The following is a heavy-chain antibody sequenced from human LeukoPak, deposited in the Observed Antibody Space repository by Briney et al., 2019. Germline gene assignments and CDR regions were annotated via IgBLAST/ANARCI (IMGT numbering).Heavy chain of an antibody. V-gene: IGHV4-4*07. CDR1: GGSISSYY. CDR2: IYTSGTS. CDR3: ARGDFWSGFYNY. Sequence: SETLSLTCTVSGGSISSYYWSWIRQPAGKGLEWIGRIYTSGTSNYNPSLKSRVTMSVDTSKNQFSVKLSSVTAADTAVYYCARGDFWSGFYNYWGQRTLVTVSS. J-gene: IGHJ4*02. D-gene: IGHD3-3*01.